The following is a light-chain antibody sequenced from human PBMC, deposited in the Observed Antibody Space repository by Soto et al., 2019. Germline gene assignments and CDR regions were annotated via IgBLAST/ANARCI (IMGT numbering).Light chain of an antibody. CDR3: QQYSSYPRT. CDR2: TAP. CDR1: QGISTF. V-gene: IGKV1D-16*01. Sequence: DIQLTQSPSSLSASVGDRVTISCRASQGISTFLAWYQQKPGKAPKSLIKTAPTLQSGVPSRFSGSGSDTDFILTINSLQPEDFATYYCQQYSSYPRTFGQGTRLDLK. J-gene: IGKJ5*01.